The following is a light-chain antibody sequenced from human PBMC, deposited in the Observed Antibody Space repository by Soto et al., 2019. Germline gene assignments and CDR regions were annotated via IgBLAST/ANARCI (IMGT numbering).Light chain of an antibody. J-gene: IGKJ5*01. CDR3: QQYGSSPIT. Sequence: IVLTQSPGTLSLSPGARATLSCTGSQSVSSRYLAWYTQKPGQAPRLLIYGASRRATGISDRFSGSGSGTDFTLTISRLQTEDFAVYYCQQYGSSPITFGQGTRLEIK. CDR2: GAS. V-gene: IGKV3-20*01. CDR1: QSVSSRY.